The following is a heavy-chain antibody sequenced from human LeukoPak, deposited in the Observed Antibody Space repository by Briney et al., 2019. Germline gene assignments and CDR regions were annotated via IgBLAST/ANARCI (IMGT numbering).Heavy chain of an antibody. J-gene: IGHJ4*02. V-gene: IGHV3-33*08. CDR3: ARDFSFGYSYGCVDY. Sequence: GGSLRLSCEASGFTFSGYWMHWVRQAPGKGLEWVALIWYDGSDKYYADSVKGRFTISRDISKNTLYLQMNSLRAEDTAIYYCARDFSFGYSYGCVDYWGQGTLVTVSS. D-gene: IGHD5-18*01. CDR2: IWYDGSDK. CDR1: GFTFSGYW.